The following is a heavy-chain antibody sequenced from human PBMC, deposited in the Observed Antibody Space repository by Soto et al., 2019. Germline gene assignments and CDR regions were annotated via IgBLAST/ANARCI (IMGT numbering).Heavy chain of an antibody. CDR1: GNTFSNYY. Sequence: QVQLVQSGAEVKKPGASVKVSCKASGNTFSNYYIHWVRQAPGQGLEWMGTINPSGGHTTYAQKFPGKLTMTRDTSTSTLYMELTSLRSEDTAVYYCARGGHVVVVTAAFDYWGQGTLVTVSS. CDR3: ARGGHVVVVTAAFDY. V-gene: IGHV1-46*03. J-gene: IGHJ4*02. D-gene: IGHD2-21*02. CDR2: INPSGGHT.